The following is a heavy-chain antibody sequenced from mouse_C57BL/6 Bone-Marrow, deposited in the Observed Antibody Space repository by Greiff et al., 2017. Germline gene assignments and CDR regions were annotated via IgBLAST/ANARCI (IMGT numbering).Heavy chain of an antibody. CDR3: AREGITTVVGNFDY. Sequence: QVQLQQPGAELVTPGASVKLSCKASGYTFTSYWMQCVKQRPAQGLEWIGEIDPSVGYTNYNQTFKGKATLTVDTSSSTAYMQISSMTSEDSAVYYCAREGITTVVGNFDYWGQGTTLTVSS. J-gene: IGHJ2*01. CDR2: IDPSVGYT. CDR1: GYTFTSYW. D-gene: IGHD1-1*01. V-gene: IGHV1-50*01.